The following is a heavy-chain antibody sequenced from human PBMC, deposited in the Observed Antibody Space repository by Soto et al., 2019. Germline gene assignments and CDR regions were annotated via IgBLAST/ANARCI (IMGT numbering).Heavy chain of an antibody. D-gene: IGHD3-16*02. CDR2: ISPSSGGT. CDR3: ARGPRNELWFPNVY. J-gene: IGHJ4*02. V-gene: IGHV1-2*02. Sequence: QVQLVQSASEVQKPGTSVKVSCKASGYSFNDYYIHWVRQAPGQGPEWMGWISPSSGGTHYAPKFEGRVTLTRDTSISTAYMDLSTLRSDDTAVYYCARGPRNELWFPNVYWGQGTLVTVSS. CDR1: GYSFNDYY.